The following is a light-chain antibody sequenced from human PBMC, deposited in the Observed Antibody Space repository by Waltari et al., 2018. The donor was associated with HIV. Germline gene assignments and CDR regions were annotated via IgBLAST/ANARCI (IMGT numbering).Light chain of an antibody. CDR3: KSYDNSLGAWV. J-gene: IGLJ3*02. CDR1: SPNIGAGSD. Sequence: QSVLTQPPSVSGAPGQRVTISCTGSSPNIGAGSDVHWYQQLPGTTPKLLVSGNMSPPSGVPDRFSGSKSATSASLAITGLQAEDEADYYCKSYDNSLGAWVFGGGTKLTVL. V-gene: IGLV1-40*01. CDR2: GNM.